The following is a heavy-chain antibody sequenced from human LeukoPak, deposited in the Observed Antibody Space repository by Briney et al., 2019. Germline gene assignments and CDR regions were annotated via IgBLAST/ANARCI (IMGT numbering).Heavy chain of an antibody. Sequence: SETLSLTCTVSGGSISSYYWSWIRQPPGRGLEWIGYIYYSGSTNYNPSPKSRVTISVDTSKNQFSLKLSSVTAADTAVYFCARGPYSYDSSGAFDIWGQGTMVTVSS. CDR2: IYYSGST. CDR3: ARGPYSYDSSGAFDI. V-gene: IGHV4-59*08. D-gene: IGHD3-22*01. CDR1: GGSISSYY. J-gene: IGHJ3*02.